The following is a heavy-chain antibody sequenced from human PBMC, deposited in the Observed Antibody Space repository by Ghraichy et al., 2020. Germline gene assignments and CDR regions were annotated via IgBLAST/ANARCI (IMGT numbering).Heavy chain of an antibody. CDR2: TYYRSKWYT. Sequence: SETLSLTCGISGDSVSSNSVAWNWIRQSPSRGLEWLGRTYYRSKWYTEYAVSVQSRIRITAGTSRNQFSLQLDSVTPEDTAFYYCARLREDHGHREFDYWGQGTLVTVSA. J-gene: IGHJ4*02. CDR1: GDSVSSNSVA. CDR3: ARLREDHGHREFDY. D-gene: IGHD1-14*01. V-gene: IGHV6-1*01.